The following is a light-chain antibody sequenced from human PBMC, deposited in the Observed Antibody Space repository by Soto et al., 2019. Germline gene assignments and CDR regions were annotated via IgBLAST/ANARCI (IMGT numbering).Light chain of an antibody. CDR1: QRLIYSSSYNSY. J-gene: IGKJ2*01. CDR2: WAS. Sequence: DIVMTQSPDSLAVSLGERATINCKSSQRLIYSSSYNSYLSWYQQKPGQPPKLLISWASTRESGVPDRFSGSGSGTDFTLTISSLQAEDVAVYYCQQYYSTPYTFGQGTKLEIK. V-gene: IGKV4-1*01. CDR3: QQYYSTPYT.